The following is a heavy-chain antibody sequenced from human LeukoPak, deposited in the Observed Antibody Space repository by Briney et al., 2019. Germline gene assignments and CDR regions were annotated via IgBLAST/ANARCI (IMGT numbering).Heavy chain of an antibody. CDR2: INPSGGGT. D-gene: IGHD3-22*01. CDR1: GYTFTSYY. CDR3: ARERITMIVVVNAFDI. Sequence: GASVKVSCKASGYTFTSYYMHWVRQAPGQGLEWMGIINPSGGGTSYAQKFQGRVTMTRDTSTSTVYMELSSLRSEDTAVYYCARERITMIVVVNAFDIWGQGTMVTVSS. J-gene: IGHJ3*02. V-gene: IGHV1-46*03.